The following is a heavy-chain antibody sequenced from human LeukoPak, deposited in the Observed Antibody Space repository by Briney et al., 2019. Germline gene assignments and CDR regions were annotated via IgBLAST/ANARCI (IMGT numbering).Heavy chain of an antibody. CDR1: GFTVSSNY. D-gene: IGHD3/OR15-3a*01. J-gene: IGHJ4*02. CDR2: IYSGGST. V-gene: IGHV3-66*02. Sequence: GGSLRLSCAASGFTVSSNYMSWVRQAPGKGLEWVSVIYSGGSTYYADSVKGRFTISRDNSKNTLYLQMNSLRAEDTAVYYCARDFFDWDWYHFDYWGQGTLVTVSS. CDR3: ARDFFDWDWYHFDY.